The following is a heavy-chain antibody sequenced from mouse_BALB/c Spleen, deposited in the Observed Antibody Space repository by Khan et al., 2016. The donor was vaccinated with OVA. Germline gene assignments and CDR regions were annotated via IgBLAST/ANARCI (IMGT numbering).Heavy chain of an antibody. D-gene: IGHD2-14*01. Sequence: QVQLKESGAELARPGASVKMSCKASGYTFTSYTIHWIKERPGQDLEWIGNINPSNGYTNYNQKFKDKATLTTDKSSTTAYLQLSSLTSDDSAVYNCVRDGAYHRNDGWFAYWGQGTLVTVSA. J-gene: IGHJ3*01. CDR1: GYTFTSYT. V-gene: IGHV1-4*01. CDR2: INPSNGYT. CDR3: VRDGAYHRNDGWFAY.